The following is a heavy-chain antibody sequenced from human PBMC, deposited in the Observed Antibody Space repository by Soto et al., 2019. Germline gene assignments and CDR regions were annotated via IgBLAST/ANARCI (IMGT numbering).Heavy chain of an antibody. CDR2: IYYSGST. D-gene: IGHD6-6*01. CDR3: ARPIAARERFDS. Sequence: QLQLQESGPGLVKPSETLSLTCTVSGGSISSSSYYWGWIRQPPGKGLEWIGSIYYSGSTYYNPSLKSRGTISVYTSKNQFSLKLSSGTAADTAVYYCARPIAARERFDSWGQGTLVTVSS. V-gene: IGHV4-39*01. CDR1: GGSISSSSYY. J-gene: IGHJ5*01.